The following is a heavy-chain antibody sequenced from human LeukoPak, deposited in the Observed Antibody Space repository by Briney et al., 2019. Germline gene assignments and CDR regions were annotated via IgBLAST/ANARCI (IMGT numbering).Heavy chain of an antibody. V-gene: IGHV3-23*01. J-gene: IGHJ4*02. CDR1: GFTFSSYA. Sequence: PGGSLRLSCAASGFTFSSYAMSWVRQAPGKGLGWVSAISGSGGSTYYADSVKGRFTISRDNSKNTLYLQMNSLRAEDTAVYYCAIGGGSFPYYFDYWGQGTLVTVSS. CDR3: AIGGGSFPYYFDY. CDR2: ISGSGGST. D-gene: IGHD2-15*01.